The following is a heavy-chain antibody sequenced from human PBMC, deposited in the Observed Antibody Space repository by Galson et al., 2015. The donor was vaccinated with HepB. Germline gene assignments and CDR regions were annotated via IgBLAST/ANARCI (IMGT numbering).Heavy chain of an antibody. J-gene: IGHJ4*02. Sequence: SLRLSCAASGFTFSTYWMSWVRQAPGKGLEWVANIKQDGSEKYYVDSVKGRFTISRDNAKNSLYLQMNSLRAEDTAVYYCARDGEMYYDFWSGYPFDYWGQGTLVTVSS. D-gene: IGHD3-3*01. CDR1: GFTFSTYW. CDR2: IKQDGSEK. V-gene: IGHV3-7*01. CDR3: ARDGEMYYDFWSGYPFDY.